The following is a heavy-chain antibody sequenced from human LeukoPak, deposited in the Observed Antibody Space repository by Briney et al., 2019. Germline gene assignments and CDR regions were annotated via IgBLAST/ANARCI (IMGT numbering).Heavy chain of an antibody. CDR2: IRYDGNSN. Sequence: GGSLRLSCAASGFTFRSYGMHWVRQAPGKGLEWVAFIRYDGNSNYYADSVKGRFTISRDNSKNTLYLQMNSLRAEDTAVYYCAKSKVSSGGPFDYWGQGTLVTVSS. CDR1: GFTFRSYG. CDR3: AKSKVSSGGPFDY. V-gene: IGHV3-30*02. D-gene: IGHD2-15*01. J-gene: IGHJ4*02.